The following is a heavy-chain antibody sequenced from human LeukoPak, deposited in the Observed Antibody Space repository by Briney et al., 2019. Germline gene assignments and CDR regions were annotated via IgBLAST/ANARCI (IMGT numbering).Heavy chain of an antibody. J-gene: IGHJ6*03. D-gene: IGHD3-10*01. CDR2: ISWDGGST. CDR3: AKTSGTYYYYYYMDV. V-gene: IGHV3-43D*04. Sequence: GGSLRLSCAASGFTFDDYAMHWVRQAPGKGLEWVSLISWDGGSTYYADSVKGRFTISRDNSKNTLYLQMNSLRAEDTAVYYCAKTSGTYYYYYYMDVWGKGTTVTISS. CDR1: GFTFDDYA.